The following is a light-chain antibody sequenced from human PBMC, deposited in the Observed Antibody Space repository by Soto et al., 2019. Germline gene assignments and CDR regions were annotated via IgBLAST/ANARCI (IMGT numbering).Light chain of an antibody. CDR2: DAS. V-gene: IGKV1-6*01. J-gene: IGKJ1*01. CDR1: QSLSGY. Sequence: IQMTQSPSSLSASVGDRVTITCRASQSLSGYLNWYQQKPGKAPKLLIYDASSLQSGVPPRFSGSGSGTDFTLAISSLQPEDSATYYCLQDINYPWKFGQGTKVDIK. CDR3: LQDINYPWK.